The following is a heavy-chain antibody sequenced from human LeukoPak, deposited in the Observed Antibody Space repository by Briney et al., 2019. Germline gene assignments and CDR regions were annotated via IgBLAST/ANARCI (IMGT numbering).Heavy chain of an antibody. CDR1: GFTFDDFS. D-gene: IGHD1-26*01. CDR3: ARAPSIVGATRGDY. Sequence: PGGSLRLSCAASGFTFDDFSIHWVRQAPGKGLEWVSLISKYGDRTYYADSVEGRFTISRDNAKNSLYLQMNSLRAEDTAVYYCARAPSIVGATRGDYWGQGTLVTVSS. J-gene: IGHJ4*02. CDR2: ISKYGDRT. V-gene: IGHV3-43*01.